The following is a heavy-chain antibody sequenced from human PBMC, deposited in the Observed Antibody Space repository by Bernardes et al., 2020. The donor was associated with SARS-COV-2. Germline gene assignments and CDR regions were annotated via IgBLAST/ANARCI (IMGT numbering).Heavy chain of an antibody. V-gene: IGHV3-23*01. CDR1: GFTFSSYA. D-gene: IGHD3-3*01. CDR2: ISGSGGST. Sequence: GGSLRLSCAASGFTFSSYAMSWVRQAPGKGLEWVSAISGSGGSTYYADSVKGRFTISRDNSKNTLYLQMNSLRAEDTAVYYCAKVLGEIFGVAHFDYWGQGTLVTVSS. CDR3: AKVLGEIFGVAHFDY. J-gene: IGHJ4*02.